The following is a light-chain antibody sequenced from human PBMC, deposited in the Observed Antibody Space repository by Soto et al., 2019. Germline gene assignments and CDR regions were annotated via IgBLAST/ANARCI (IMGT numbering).Light chain of an antibody. V-gene: IGKV3-20*01. CDR3: QQYGSSPR. CDR2: GAS. Sequence: EIVVTQSPGTLSLSPGETATLSCRASQSVTSSYLAWYQQKPGPAPRLLIYGASSRATGIPDRFSGSVSATDFPLTISRLEPADFAVYFWQQYGSSPRFGQGTKVEIK. J-gene: IGKJ1*01. CDR1: QSVTSSY.